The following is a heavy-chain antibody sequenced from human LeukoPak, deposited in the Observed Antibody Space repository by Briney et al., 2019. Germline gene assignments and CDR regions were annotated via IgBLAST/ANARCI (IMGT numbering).Heavy chain of an antibody. CDR3: ARVTYGDSPVDY. Sequence: PGGSLRLSCAASGFTFSSYWMHWVRQPPGKGLVWVSRINSDGSSTSYADSVKGRFTISRDNVENTMYLQMNSLRAEDTAVYYCARVTYGDSPVDYWGQGTLVTVSS. J-gene: IGHJ4*02. D-gene: IGHD4-17*01. CDR1: GFTFSSYW. V-gene: IGHV3-74*01. CDR2: INSDGSST.